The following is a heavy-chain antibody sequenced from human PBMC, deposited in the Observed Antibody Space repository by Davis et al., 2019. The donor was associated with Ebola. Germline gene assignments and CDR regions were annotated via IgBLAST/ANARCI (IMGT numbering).Heavy chain of an antibody. CDR2: ISSSGSTI. J-gene: IGHJ6*03. CDR1: GFTFSDYY. CDR3: ATLPAATRYYYYYMDV. Sequence: GESLKISCAASGFTFSDYYMSWIRQAPGKGLEWVSYISSSGSTIYYADSVKGRFTISRDNAKNSLYLQMNSLRAEDTAVYYCATLPAATRYYYYYMDVWGKGTTVTVSS. V-gene: IGHV3-11*01. D-gene: IGHD2-2*01.